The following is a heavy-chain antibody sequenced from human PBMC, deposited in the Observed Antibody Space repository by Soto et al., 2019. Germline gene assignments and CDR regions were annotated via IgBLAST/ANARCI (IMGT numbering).Heavy chain of an antibody. CDR3: ARDRGRYWNSPGGMDV. D-gene: IGHD1-7*01. V-gene: IGHV3-53*02. J-gene: IGHJ6*02. CDR1: GFTVSSNY. CDR2: IYSGGST. Sequence: EVQLVETGGGLIQPGGSLRLSCAASGFTVSSNYMSWVRQAPGKGLEWVSVIYSGGSTYYADSVKGRFTISRDYSKSTMYLQMNSLIAEDTAVYYCARDRGRYWNSPGGMDVWGQGPKVTVSS.